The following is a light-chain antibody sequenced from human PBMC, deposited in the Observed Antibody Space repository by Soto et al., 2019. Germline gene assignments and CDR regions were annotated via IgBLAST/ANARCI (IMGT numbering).Light chain of an antibody. CDR3: KQYRSSVMYT. Sequence: ILLTQSPGTMSLSPGERATLSCRASQSLSRNYLASYHQKPGQAPRLLIYGAFSRATGIPDRFSGGGSGTNFTLSISRLEDEAFAVYYCKQYRSSVMYTFCQGTKLEIK. V-gene: IGKV3-20*01. J-gene: IGKJ2*01. CDR1: QSLSRNY. CDR2: GAF.